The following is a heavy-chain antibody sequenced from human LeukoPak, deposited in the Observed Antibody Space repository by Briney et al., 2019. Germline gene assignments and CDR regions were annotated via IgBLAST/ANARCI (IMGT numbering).Heavy chain of an antibody. CDR1: GFTFSSYS. V-gene: IGHV3-21*01. CDR2: ISSSSSYI. Sequence: PGGSLRLSRAASGFTFSSYSMNWVRQAPGKGLEWVSSISSSSSYIYYADSAKGRFTVSRDNSKNTLYVEMNSLRAEDTAVYYCAKDFSRDGYNPYYFDYWGQGTLVTVSS. D-gene: IGHD5-24*01. J-gene: IGHJ4*02. CDR3: AKDFSRDGYNPYYFDY.